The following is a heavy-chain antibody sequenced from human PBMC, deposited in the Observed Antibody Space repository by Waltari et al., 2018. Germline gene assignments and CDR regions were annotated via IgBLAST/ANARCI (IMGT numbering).Heavy chain of an antibody. D-gene: IGHD2-8*01. J-gene: IGHJ4*02. CDR1: GDSVPSNRAA. V-gene: IGHV6-1*01. Sequence: QVQLQQSGPGLVKPSQTLSLTCAISGDSVPSNRAAWNWIRQSPSRGLEWLGRTYYRSKWYNDYAVSVKSRITINPDTSKNQFSLQLNSVTPEDTAVYYCARVYCTNGVCEGVYFDYWGQGTLVTVSS. CDR2: TYYRSKWYN. CDR3: ARVYCTNGVCEGVYFDY.